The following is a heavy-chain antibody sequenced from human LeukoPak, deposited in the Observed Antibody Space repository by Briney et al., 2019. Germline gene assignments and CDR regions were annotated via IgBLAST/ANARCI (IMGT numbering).Heavy chain of an antibody. D-gene: IGHD3-10*01. J-gene: IGHJ4*02. CDR2: INQGGSEK. CDR3: AKDPMVRGATYDY. V-gene: IGHV3-7*05. Sequence: PGGSLRLSCAASGFTFSTSWMSWVRQAPGRGLEWLANINQGGSEKYYVDSVRGRFTISRDNSKNTLYLQMNSLRAEDTAIYYCAKDPMVRGATYDYWGQGTLVTVSS. CDR1: GFTFSTSW.